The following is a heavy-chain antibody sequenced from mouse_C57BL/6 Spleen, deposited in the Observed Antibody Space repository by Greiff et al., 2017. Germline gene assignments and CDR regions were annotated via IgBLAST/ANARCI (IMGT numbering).Heavy chain of an antibody. CDR2: INPGSGGT. D-gene: IGHD2-1*01. J-gene: IGHJ3*01. CDR3: ARAGGNPFAY. CDR1: GYAFTNYL. V-gene: IGHV1-54*01. Sequence: VQLQQSGAELVRPGTSVKVSCKASGYAFTNYLIEWVKQRPGQGLEWIGVINPGSGGTNYNEKFKGKATLTADKSSSTAYMQLSRLTSEDSAVYFCARAGGNPFAYWGQGTLVTVSA.